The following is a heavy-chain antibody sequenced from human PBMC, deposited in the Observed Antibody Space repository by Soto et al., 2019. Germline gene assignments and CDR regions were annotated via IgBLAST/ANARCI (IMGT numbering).Heavy chain of an antibody. D-gene: IGHD4-4*01. Sequence: SETLSLTCAVYCGSFSGYCWSCIRQPPGKGLEWIVEIKHSGSTNYNPSLTSRVTISVDASKSQFSLKLSSVTAADAAVYYCARQAVSTGYYYYYGLDVWGQGTTVT. J-gene: IGHJ6*02. CDR2: IKHSGST. CDR3: ARQAVSTGYYYYYGLDV. CDR1: CGSFSGYC. V-gene: IGHV4-34*01.